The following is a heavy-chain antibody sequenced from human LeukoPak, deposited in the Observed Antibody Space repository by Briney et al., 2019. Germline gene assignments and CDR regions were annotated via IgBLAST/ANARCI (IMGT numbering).Heavy chain of an antibody. CDR1: GFTVSSNY. J-gene: IGHJ4*02. CDR3: AATAMVSFDY. V-gene: IGHV3-53*01. CDR2: IYSGGST. Sequence: GGSLRLSCAASGFTVSSNYMSWVRQAPGKGLEWVSVIYSGGSTYYADSVKGRFTISRDNSKNTLYLQMNSLRAEDTAVYYCAATAMVSFDYWGQGTLGTVSS. D-gene: IGHD5-18*01.